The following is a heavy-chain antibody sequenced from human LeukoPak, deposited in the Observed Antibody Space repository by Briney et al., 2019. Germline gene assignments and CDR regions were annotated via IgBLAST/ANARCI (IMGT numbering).Heavy chain of an antibody. J-gene: IGHJ6*02. D-gene: IGHD2-15*01. Sequence: PSQTLSLTCAVSGGSISSGGYSWRWIRQPPGKGLEWIGYIYHSGSTYYNPSLKSRVTISVDRSKNQFSLKLSSVTAADTAVYYCARGEGYCSGGSCYYYYGMVVWGQGTTVTVSS. CDR3: ARGEGYCSGGSCYYYYGMVV. CDR1: GGSISSGGYS. CDR2: IYHSGST. V-gene: IGHV4-30-2*01.